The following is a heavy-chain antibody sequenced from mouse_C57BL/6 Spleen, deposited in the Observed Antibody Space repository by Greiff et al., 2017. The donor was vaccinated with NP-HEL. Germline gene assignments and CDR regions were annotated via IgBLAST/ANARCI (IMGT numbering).Heavy chain of an antibody. CDR3: ARSGGSSYGWYFDV. J-gene: IGHJ1*03. Sequence: VQLKQSGAELVKPGASVKISCKASGYAFSSYGMNWVKQRPGKGLEWIGQIYPGDGDTNYNGKFKGKATLTADKSSSTAYMQLSSLTSEDSAVYFCARSGGSSYGWYFDVWGTGTTVTVSS. V-gene: IGHV1-80*01. CDR2: IYPGDGDT. CDR1: GYAFSSYG. D-gene: IGHD1-1*01.